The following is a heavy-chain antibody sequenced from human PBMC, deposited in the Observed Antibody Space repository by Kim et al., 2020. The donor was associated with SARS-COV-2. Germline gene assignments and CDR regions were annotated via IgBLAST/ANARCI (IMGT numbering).Heavy chain of an antibody. Sequence: ASVKVSCKASGYTFTSYAVNWVRQAPGQGLQWMGWINTKTVNPRYAQDFTGRFVFSLDTTVNTTYLQISSLRGEDNAVYYCARAADFTSGPGWYFDLWGRGTLVTVSS. CDR1: GYTFTSYA. V-gene: IGHV7-4-1*02. CDR3: ARAADFTSGPGWYFDL. J-gene: IGHJ2*01. CDR2: INTKTVNP. D-gene: IGHD6-19*01.